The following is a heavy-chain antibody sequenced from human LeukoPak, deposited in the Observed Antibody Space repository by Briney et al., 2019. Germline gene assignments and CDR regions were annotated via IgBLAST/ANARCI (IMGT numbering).Heavy chain of an antibody. D-gene: IGHD5-24*01. Sequence: ASLKVSCKASGYSFTSYYIHWVRQAPGQGLEWMGIINPSGGSTNYAQKFRGRVTMTRDTSTSTVYLELSSLRSEDTAVYYCARRDGYNFDYWGQGTLVTVSS. CDR2: INPSGGST. CDR1: GYSFTSYY. V-gene: IGHV1-46*01. J-gene: IGHJ4*02. CDR3: ARRDGYNFDY.